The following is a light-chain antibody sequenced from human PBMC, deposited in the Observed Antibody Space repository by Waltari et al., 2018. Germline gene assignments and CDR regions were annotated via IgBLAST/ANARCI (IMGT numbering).Light chain of an antibody. CDR1: SGHSSYA. CDR2: VSSAGSH. CDR3: QTWDTGTHVV. Sequence: QSPSASASLGASVKLTCTLSSGHSSYAIAWHQQQPEKGPRYLMKVSSAGSHQKGDGIPDRFSGSSSGTERYLTISSVQSEDEADYYCQTWDTGTHVVFG. V-gene: IGLV4-69*01. J-gene: IGLJ3*02.